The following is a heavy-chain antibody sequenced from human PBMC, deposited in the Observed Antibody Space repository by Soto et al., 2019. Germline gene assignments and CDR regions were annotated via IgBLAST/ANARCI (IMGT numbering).Heavy chain of an antibody. V-gene: IGHV3-23*01. CDR2: TSGSGGST. Sequence: GGSLRLSCAASGFTFSSYAMSWVRQAPGKGLQWVSGTSGSGGSTYYADSVKGRFTISRDNSKNTLYLQMNSLRAEDTTVYYCAKDGGSGWYNDAFDIWGQGTMVTVSS. D-gene: IGHD6-19*01. J-gene: IGHJ3*02. CDR3: AKDGGSGWYNDAFDI. CDR1: GFTFSSYA.